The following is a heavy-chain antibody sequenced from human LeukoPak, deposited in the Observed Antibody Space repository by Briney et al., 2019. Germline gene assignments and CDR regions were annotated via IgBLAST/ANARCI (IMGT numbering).Heavy chain of an antibody. Sequence: ASVEVSCKASGYTFTSYDINWVRQATGQGLEWMGWMNPNSGNTGYAQKFQGRVTMTRNTSISTAYMELSSLRSEDTAVYYCARARGPGYSYGYWDYYYYYMDVWGKGTTVTVSS. V-gene: IGHV1-8*01. J-gene: IGHJ6*03. CDR2: MNPNSGNT. CDR3: ARARGPGYSYGYWDYYYYYMDV. D-gene: IGHD5-18*01. CDR1: GYTFTSYD.